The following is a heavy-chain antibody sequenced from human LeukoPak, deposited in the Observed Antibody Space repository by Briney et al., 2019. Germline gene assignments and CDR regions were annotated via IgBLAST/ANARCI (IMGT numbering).Heavy chain of an antibody. V-gene: IGHV3-7*01. J-gene: IGHJ4*02. Sequence: GGSLRLSCAASGFTFSSYWMTWVRQAPGKGLEWVANIKEDGSEKYYVDFVKGRFTISRDNAKNSLYLQMNSLRAEDTAVYYCARGYSSGWYFDYWGQGTLVTVSS. D-gene: IGHD6-19*01. CDR2: IKEDGSEK. CDR3: ARGYSSGWYFDY. CDR1: GFTFSSYW.